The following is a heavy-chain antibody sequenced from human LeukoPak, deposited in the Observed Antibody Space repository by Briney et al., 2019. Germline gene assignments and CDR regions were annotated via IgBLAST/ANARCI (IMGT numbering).Heavy chain of an antibody. CDR2: IYYSGST. Sequence: SETLSLTCTVSGGSISSSSYYWGWIRQPPGKGLEWIGSIYYSGSTYYNPSLKSRVTISVDTSKNQFSLKLSSVTAADTAVYYCARAPPYCSGGACYFDYWGQGTLVTVSS. V-gene: IGHV4-39*01. J-gene: IGHJ4*02. CDR1: GGSISSSSYY. D-gene: IGHD2-15*01. CDR3: ARAPPYCSGGACYFDY.